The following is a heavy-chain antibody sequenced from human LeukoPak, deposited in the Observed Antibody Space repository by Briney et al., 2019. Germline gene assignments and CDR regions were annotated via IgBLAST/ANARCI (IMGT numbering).Heavy chain of an antibody. Sequence: GGSLRLSCTASGFPFSDYSMNWVRQAPGKGLEWISYIGIDSGNTKYAASVRGRFTISADSAKNSLYLQMNSLRVEDTAVYYCARDHNYAFDNWGQGTLVSVSS. D-gene: IGHD1-1*01. CDR2: IGIDSGNT. V-gene: IGHV3-48*04. CDR1: GFPFSDYS. J-gene: IGHJ4*02. CDR3: ARDHNYAFDN.